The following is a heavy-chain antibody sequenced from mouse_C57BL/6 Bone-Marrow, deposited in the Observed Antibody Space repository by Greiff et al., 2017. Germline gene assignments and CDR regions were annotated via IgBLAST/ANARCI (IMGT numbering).Heavy chain of an antibody. CDR1: GFTFSDYG. Sequence: EVKLVESGGGLVQPGGSLKLSCAASGFTFSDYGMAWVRQAPRKGPEWVAFISNLAYSIYYADTVTGRFTISRENAKNTLYLEMSSLRSEDTAMYYCARQDYGNYFGYFDVWGTGTTVTVSS. CDR3: ARQDYGNYFGYFDV. D-gene: IGHD2-1*01. J-gene: IGHJ1*03. V-gene: IGHV5-15*01. CDR2: ISNLAYSI.